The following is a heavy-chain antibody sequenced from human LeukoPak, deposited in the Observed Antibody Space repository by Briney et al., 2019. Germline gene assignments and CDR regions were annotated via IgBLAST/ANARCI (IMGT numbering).Heavy chain of an antibody. CDR1: GFTFSSYA. CDR2: ISGSGGNT. V-gene: IGHV3-23*01. CDR3: AKSLPRYYYYGMDV. Sequence: GGSLRLSCAASGFTFSSYAMSWVRQAPGKGLEWVSAISGSGGNTYYADSVKGRFTISRDNSKNTLYLQMNSLRAEDTAVYYCAKSLPRYYYYGMDVWGQGTTVTVSS. J-gene: IGHJ6*02.